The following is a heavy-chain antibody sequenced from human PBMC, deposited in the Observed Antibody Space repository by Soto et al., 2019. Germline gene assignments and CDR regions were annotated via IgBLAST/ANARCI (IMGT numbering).Heavy chain of an antibody. CDR1: GYTFTSYG. Sequence: GASVKVSCKASGYTFTSYGISWVRQAPGQGLEWMGWISAYNGNTNYAQKLQGRVTMTTDTSTSTAYMELRSLSSDDTAVYYCARDHFRDTVVVISYDAFDIWGQGTMVTVSS. V-gene: IGHV1-18*04. CDR3: ARDHFRDTVVVISYDAFDI. CDR2: ISAYNGNT. D-gene: IGHD3-22*01. J-gene: IGHJ3*02.